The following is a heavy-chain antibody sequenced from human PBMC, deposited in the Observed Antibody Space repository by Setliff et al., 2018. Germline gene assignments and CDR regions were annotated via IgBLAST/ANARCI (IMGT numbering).Heavy chain of an antibody. V-gene: IGHV3-21*04. CDR3: AKRGPYCSGGTCHYYFDY. D-gene: IGHD2-15*01. J-gene: IGHJ4*02. CDR2: ISSSSSYI. CDR1: GFTFSSYW. Sequence: GGSLRLSCAASGFTFSSYWMNWVRQAPGKGLEWVSSISSSSSYIYYADSVKGRFTISRDNSKKTVYLEMNSLRAEDTAVYYCAKRGPYCSGGTCHYYFDYWGQGTLVTVSS.